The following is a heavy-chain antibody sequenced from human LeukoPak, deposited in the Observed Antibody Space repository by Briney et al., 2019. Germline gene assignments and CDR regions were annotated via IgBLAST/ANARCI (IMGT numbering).Heavy chain of an antibody. J-gene: IGHJ3*02. Sequence: GGSLRLSCAASGFTFSSYEMNWVRQAPGKGLEWVSYISSSGSTIYYADSVKGRFTISRDNAKNSLYLQMNRLRAEDTAVYYCARGGDEPLDAFDIWGQGTMVTVSS. CDR2: ISSSGSTI. V-gene: IGHV3-48*03. D-gene: IGHD1-14*01. CDR1: GFTFSSYE. CDR3: ARGGDEPLDAFDI.